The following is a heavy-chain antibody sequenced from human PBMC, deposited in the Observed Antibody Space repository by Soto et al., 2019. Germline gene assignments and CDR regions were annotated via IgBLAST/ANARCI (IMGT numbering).Heavy chain of an antibody. CDR3: ARDRTGYSYYFDY. D-gene: IGHD3-9*01. Sequence: GGSLRLSCAASGFTVSSNYMSWVRQAPGKGLEWVSVIYSGGSTYYADSVKGRFTISRDNSKNTLYLQMNSLRAEDTAVYYCARDRTGYSYYFDYWGQGTLVTVSS. CDR1: GFTVSSNY. J-gene: IGHJ4*02. CDR2: IYSGGST. V-gene: IGHV3-53*01.